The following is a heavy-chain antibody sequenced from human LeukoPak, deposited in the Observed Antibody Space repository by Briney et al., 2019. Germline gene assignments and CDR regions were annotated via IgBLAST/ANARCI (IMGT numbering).Heavy chain of an antibody. J-gene: IGHJ4*02. Sequence: SETLSLTCTVSGVSISSSNSYWGWIRQPPGKGLEWIGSNYYSGNTYYNASLKSQVSISIDTSKNQFSLRLTSVTAADTAVYYCARQTGSGLFILPGGQGTLVTVSS. CDR1: GVSISSSNSY. CDR2: NYYSGNT. D-gene: IGHD3/OR15-3a*01. CDR3: ARQTGSGLFILP. V-gene: IGHV4-39*01.